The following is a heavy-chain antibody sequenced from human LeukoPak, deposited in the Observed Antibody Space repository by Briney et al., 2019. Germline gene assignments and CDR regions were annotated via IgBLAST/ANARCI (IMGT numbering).Heavy chain of an antibody. J-gene: IGHJ5*02. CDR3: AIGWYSSSTPRFDP. Sequence: SETLSLTCTVSNDSISSGDYYWSWLRQPPGKGLEWIGYIYYSRSTNYNPSLKSLVTTSVDTSKNHFSLKLSSVTAAGTAVYYCAIGWYSSSTPRFDPWGQGTLVTVSS. CDR1: NDSISSGDYY. CDR2: IYYSRST. V-gene: IGHV4-61*03. D-gene: IGHD6-6*01.